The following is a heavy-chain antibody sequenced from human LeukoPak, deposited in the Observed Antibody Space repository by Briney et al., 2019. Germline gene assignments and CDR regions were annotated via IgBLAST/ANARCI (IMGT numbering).Heavy chain of an antibody. J-gene: IGHJ4*02. CDR2: ISGSGGSR. V-gene: IGHV3-23*01. Sequence: NPGGSLRLSCGASGFTFSSYAMSWVRQAPGKVLEWVSAISGSGGSRYYADAVRGGSTVSRDNSKHPLYLQLTSLRAEDTAVYYCPKDRFAYSYGREFDYWGQGTLVTVSS. D-gene: IGHD5-18*01. CDR1: GFTFSSYA. CDR3: PKDRFAYSYGREFDY.